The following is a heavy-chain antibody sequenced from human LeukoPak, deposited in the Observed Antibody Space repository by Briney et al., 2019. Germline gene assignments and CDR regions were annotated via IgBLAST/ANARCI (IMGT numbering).Heavy chain of an antibody. CDR2: ISGSGGST. V-gene: IGHV3-23*01. CDR1: GFTFSSYA. CDR3: AKVYSSSWYSAFHF. J-gene: IGHJ4*02. Sequence: GGSLRPSCAASGFTFSSYAMSWVRQAPGQGLEWVSAISGSGGSTNYADSVKGRFTISRDNSKNTLYLQMNSLRAEDTAVYYCAKVYSSSWYSAFHFWGQGTLVTVSS. D-gene: IGHD6-13*01.